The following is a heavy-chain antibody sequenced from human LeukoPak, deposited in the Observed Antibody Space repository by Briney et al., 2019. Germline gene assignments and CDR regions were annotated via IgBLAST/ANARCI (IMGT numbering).Heavy chain of an antibody. CDR2: INANTGNP. CDR1: GYTFTSYS. Sequence: GASVKVSCKASGYTFTSYSMNWVRQAPGQGLEYMGWINANTGNPTYAQGFTGRFVFSLDTSVTTTFLEISSLKAEDTAIYYCARSSWIQQSSDFWGQGTLVTVSS. CDR3: ARSSWIQQSSDF. J-gene: IGHJ4*02. D-gene: IGHD5-18*01. V-gene: IGHV7-4-1*02.